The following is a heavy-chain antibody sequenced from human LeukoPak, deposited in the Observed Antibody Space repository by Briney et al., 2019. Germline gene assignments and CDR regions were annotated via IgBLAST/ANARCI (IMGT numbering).Heavy chain of an antibody. CDR2: IYYSGST. J-gene: IGHJ5*02. Sequence: SETLSLTCTVSSGSISSYCWSWIRQPPGKGLEWIGYIYYSGSTNYNPSLKSRVTISVDTSKNQFSLKLSSVTAADTAVYYCAKRNNPSSSSFIWFDPWGQGTLVTVSS. D-gene: IGHD6-6*01. CDR3: AKRNNPSSSSFIWFDP. V-gene: IGHV4-59*01. CDR1: SGSISSYC.